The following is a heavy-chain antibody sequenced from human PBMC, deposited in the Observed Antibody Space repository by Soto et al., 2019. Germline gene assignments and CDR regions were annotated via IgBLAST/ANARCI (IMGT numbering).Heavy chain of an antibody. CDR1: GYTFTSYG. CDR2: INPNSGGT. J-gene: IGHJ6*02. V-gene: IGHV1-2*04. Sequence: ASVKVSCKASGYTFTSYGISWVRQAPGQGLEWMGWINPNSGGTNYAQKFQGWVTMTRDTSISTAYMELSRLRSDDTAVYYCARGPAFDFWSGYYLSSYYYGMDVWGQGTTVTVSS. CDR3: ARGPAFDFWSGYYLSSYYYGMDV. D-gene: IGHD3-3*01.